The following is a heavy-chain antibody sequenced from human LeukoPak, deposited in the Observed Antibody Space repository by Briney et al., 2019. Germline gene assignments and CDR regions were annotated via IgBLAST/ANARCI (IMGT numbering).Heavy chain of an antibody. CDR2: ISYDGSNK. CDR1: GFTFSSCG. V-gene: IGHV3-30*18. Sequence: GRSLRLSCAASGFTFSSCGMHWVRQAPGKGLEWVAVISYDGSNKYYADSVKGRFTISRDNSKNTLYLQMNSLRAEDTAVYYCAKDSLRGYSGSVRSDLDYWGQGTLVTVSS. CDR3: AKDSLRGYSGSVRSDLDY. J-gene: IGHJ4*02. D-gene: IGHD5-12*01.